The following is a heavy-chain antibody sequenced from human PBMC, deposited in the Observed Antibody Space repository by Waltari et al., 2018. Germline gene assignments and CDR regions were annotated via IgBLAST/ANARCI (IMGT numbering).Heavy chain of an antibody. J-gene: IGHJ4*02. CDR1: GFSFSDYT. Sequence: EVQLVESGGGLVKPGGSLRLSCAASGFSFSDYTMNWVRQAPGKGLEWGSSIDSASHYLSYADSVKGRFTISRDNSKITLYLQMNSLGAEDTAVYYCARDPGDGYHFDYWGQGTLVTVSS. CDR3: ARDPGDGYHFDY. CDR2: IDSASHYL. V-gene: IGHV3-21*02. D-gene: IGHD5-12*01.